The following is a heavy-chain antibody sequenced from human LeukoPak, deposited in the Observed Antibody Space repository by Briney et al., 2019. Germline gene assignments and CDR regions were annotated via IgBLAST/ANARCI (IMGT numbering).Heavy chain of an antibody. J-gene: IGHJ4*02. Sequence: SQTLSLTCTVSGGSISSGDYYWSWIRQPPGEGLEWIGYIYYSGSTYYNPSLKSRVTISVDTSKNQFSLKLSSVTAADTAVYYCARASNIVVVVAATPPLKYYFDYWGQGTLVTVSS. CDR3: ARASNIVVVVAATPPLKYYFDY. V-gene: IGHV4-30-4*01. CDR1: GGSISSGDYY. CDR2: IYYSGST. D-gene: IGHD2-15*01.